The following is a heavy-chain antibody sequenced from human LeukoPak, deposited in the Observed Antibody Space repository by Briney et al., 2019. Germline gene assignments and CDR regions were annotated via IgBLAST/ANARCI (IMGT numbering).Heavy chain of an antibody. CDR2: VRSDGTTK. D-gene: IGHD2-2*01. CDR3: AKDQPRAYFDY. Sequence: EGSLRLSCAASGFTFSSHGMHWVRQAPGKGLEWVAFVRSDGTTKYYVDSVKGRFTISRDNSKNTMDLQMNSLRAEDTAVYYCAKDQPRAYFDYWGQGTLVTVSS. CDR1: GFTFSSHG. J-gene: IGHJ4*02. V-gene: IGHV3-30*02.